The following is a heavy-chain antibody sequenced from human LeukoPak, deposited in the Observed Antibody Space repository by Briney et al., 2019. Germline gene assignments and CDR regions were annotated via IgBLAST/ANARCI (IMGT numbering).Heavy chain of an antibody. D-gene: IGHD3-16*02. CDR3: ARVRLGELSTIDY. Sequence: GGSLRLSCAASGFTFSSYGMHWVRQAPGKGLEWVAFIRYDGSNKYYADSVKGRFTISRDNAKNSLNLQMNSLRAEDTAVYYRARVRLGELSTIDYWGQGTLVTVSS. CDR2: IRYDGSNK. CDR1: GFTFSSYG. V-gene: IGHV3-30*02. J-gene: IGHJ4*02.